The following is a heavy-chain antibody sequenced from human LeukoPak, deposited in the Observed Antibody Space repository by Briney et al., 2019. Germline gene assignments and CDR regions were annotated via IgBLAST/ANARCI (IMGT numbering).Heavy chain of an antibody. J-gene: IGHJ4*02. V-gene: IGHV3-66*01. CDR2: IYSGGST. Sequence: GGSLRLSCAASGFTVSSNYMSWVRQAPGKGLEWVSVIYSGGSTYYTDSVKGRFTISRDNSKNTLYLQMNSLRAEDTAVYYCARGGLGRKFDYWGQGTLITVSS. D-gene: IGHD3-22*01. CDR1: GFTVSSNY. CDR3: ARGGLGRKFDY.